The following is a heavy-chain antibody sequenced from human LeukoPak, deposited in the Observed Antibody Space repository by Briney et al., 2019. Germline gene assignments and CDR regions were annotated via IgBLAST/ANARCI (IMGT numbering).Heavy chain of an antibody. CDR2: IYTSGST. V-gene: IGHV4-61*02. CDR1: GGSISSGSYY. CDR3: ARAEDYYYYYGMDV. J-gene: IGHJ6*02. Sequence: PSETLSLTCTVSGGSISSGSYYWSWIRQPAGKGLEWIGRIYTSGSTNYNPSLKSRVTISVDTSENQFSLKLSSVTAADTAVYYCARAEDYYYYYGMDVWGQGTTVTVSS.